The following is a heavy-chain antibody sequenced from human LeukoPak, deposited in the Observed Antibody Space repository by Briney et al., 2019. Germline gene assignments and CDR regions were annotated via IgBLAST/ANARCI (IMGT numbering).Heavy chain of an antibody. Sequence: SETLSLTCTVSGGSISSGGYYWSWIRQHPGKGLEWIGYIYYSGSTYYNPSLKSRVTISVDTSKNQFSLKLSSVTAADTAVYYCARHYYDSSGYYYSHFDYWGQGTLVTASS. D-gene: IGHD3-22*01. V-gene: IGHV4-31*03. J-gene: IGHJ4*02. CDR2: IYYSGST. CDR1: GGSISSGGYY. CDR3: ARHYYDSSGYYYSHFDY.